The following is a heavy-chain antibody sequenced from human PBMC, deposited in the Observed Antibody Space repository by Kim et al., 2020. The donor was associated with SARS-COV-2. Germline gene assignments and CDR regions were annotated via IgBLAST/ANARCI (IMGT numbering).Heavy chain of an antibody. CDR2: MNQDGSVK. V-gene: IGHV3-7*05. CDR3: TTGTTY. Sequence: GGSLRLSCVASGLTFSNSWMNWVRQAPGKGLEWVANMNQDGSVKRYVDSVKGRFTVSRDNAKNSLYLQMNTLGAEDTALYYCTTGTTYWGQGIRVTVSS. CDR1: GLTFSNSW. J-gene: IGHJ4*02.